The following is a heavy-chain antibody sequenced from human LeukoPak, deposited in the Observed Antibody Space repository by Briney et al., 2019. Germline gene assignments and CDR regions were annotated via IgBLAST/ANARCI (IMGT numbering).Heavy chain of an antibody. D-gene: IGHD3-22*01. CDR3: ARFVGSGYYYFDY. CDR2: ISSNGGST. Sequence: GGSLRLSCAASGFTFSSYAMHWVRQAPGKGLEYVSAISSNGGSTYYANPVKGRFTISRDNSKNTLYLRMGSLRAEDMAVYYCARFVGSGYYYFDYWGQGTLVTVSS. CDR1: GFTFSSYA. V-gene: IGHV3-64*01. J-gene: IGHJ4*02.